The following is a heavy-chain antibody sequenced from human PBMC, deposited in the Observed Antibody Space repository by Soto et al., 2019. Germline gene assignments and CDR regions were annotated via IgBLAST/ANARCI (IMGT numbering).Heavy chain of an antibody. Sequence: SETLSLTCTVSGGSISSYYWSWIRQPPGKGLEWIGYIYYSGSTNYNPSLKSRVTISVDTSKNQFSLKLSSVTAADTAVYYCARGIGSSWYGDWFDPWGQGTLVTVSS. CDR2: IYYSGST. CDR1: GGSISSYY. CDR3: ARGIGSSWYGDWFDP. J-gene: IGHJ5*02. D-gene: IGHD6-13*01. V-gene: IGHV4-59*01.